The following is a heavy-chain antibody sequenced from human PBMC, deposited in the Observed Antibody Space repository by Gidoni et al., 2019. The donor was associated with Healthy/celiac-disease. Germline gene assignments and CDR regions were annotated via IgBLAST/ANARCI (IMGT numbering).Heavy chain of an antibody. V-gene: IGHV3-23*04. Sequence: EVQLVESGGGLVPAGGSLRLSCAASGCPFSSYAMSWVRQAPGKGLEWVSASSGSGGSTYYADSVKGRFTISRDNSKNTLYLQMNSLRAEDTAVYYCATVYGSGSYGDAFDIWGQGTMVTVSS. D-gene: IGHD3-10*01. CDR3: ATVYGSGSYGDAFDI. CDR1: GCPFSSYA. J-gene: IGHJ3*02. CDR2: SSGSGGST.